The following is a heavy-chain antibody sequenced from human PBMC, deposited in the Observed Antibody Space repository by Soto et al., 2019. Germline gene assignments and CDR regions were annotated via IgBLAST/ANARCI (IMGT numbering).Heavy chain of an antibody. V-gene: IGHV1-69*13. CDR3: ATSQGRILYGSGSRRPWISPFDY. Sequence: SVKVSCKASGGTFSSYAISWVRQAPGQGLEWMGGIIPIFGTTNYAQKFQGRVTITADESTSTAYMELSSLRSEDTAVYYCATSQGRILYGSGSRRPWISPFDYWGQGTLVTVSS. CDR2: IIPIFGTT. D-gene: IGHD3-10*01. J-gene: IGHJ4*02. CDR1: GGTFSSYA.